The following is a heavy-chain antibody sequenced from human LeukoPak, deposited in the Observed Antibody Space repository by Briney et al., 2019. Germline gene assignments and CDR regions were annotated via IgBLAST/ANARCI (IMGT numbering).Heavy chain of an antibody. D-gene: IGHD3-10*01. CDR2: IHSGGTT. J-gene: IGHJ4*02. CDR1: GFTISNNY. V-gene: IGHV3-66*01. Sequence: GGSLRLSCAASGFTISNNYMSWVRQAPGRGPEWVSVIHSGGTTHYADSVKGRFTISRDNSNNTLFLQMDSLRADDTAVYHCTKDPGYGLGIDIGDFWGQGIPVTVSS. CDR3: TKDPGYGLGIDIGDF.